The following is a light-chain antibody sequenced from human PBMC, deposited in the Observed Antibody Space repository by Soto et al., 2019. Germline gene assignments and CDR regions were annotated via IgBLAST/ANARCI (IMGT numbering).Light chain of an antibody. CDR1: SSDVGSYNL. J-gene: IGLJ2*01. CDR3: SSYAGSSTLVV. CDR2: EGS. Sequence: QSALTQPASVSGSPGQSITISCTGTSSDVGSYNLVSWYQQYPGKAPKLMIYEGSKRPSGVSNRFSGSKSGNTASLTISGLPADDEAEYYSSSYAGSSTLVVFGGGTKLTVL. V-gene: IGLV2-23*01.